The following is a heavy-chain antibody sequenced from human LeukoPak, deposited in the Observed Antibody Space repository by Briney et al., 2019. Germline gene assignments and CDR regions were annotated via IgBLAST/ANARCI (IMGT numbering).Heavy chain of an antibody. CDR2: IDWDDDK. J-gene: IGHJ4*02. CDR3: ARILAGPDYFDY. V-gene: IGHV2-70*11. Sequence: TLSLTCTVSGGSISGYYWSWIRQPPGKALEWLARIDWDDDKYYSTSLKTRLTISKDTARNQVVLTMTNMDPLDTATYYCARILAGPDYFDYWGQGTLVTVSS. CDR1: GGSISGYY.